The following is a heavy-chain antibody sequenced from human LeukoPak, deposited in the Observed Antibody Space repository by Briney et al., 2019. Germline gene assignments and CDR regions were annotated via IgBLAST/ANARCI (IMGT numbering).Heavy chain of an antibody. CDR1: GGSISTYY. CDR3: ARAPGTMIVVDY. CDR2: IYHSGST. V-gene: IGHV4-59*01. J-gene: IGHJ4*02. D-gene: IGHD3-22*01. Sequence: SETLSLTCTVSGGSISTYYWSWIRQPPGKGLEWIGYIYHSGSTKYNPSLKSRVTISVDTSKNQFSLKLSSVTAADTAVYYCARAPGTMIVVDYWGREPWSPSPQ.